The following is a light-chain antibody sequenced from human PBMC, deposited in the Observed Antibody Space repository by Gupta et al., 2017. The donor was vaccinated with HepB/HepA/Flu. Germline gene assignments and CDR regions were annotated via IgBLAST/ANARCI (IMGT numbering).Light chain of an antibody. V-gene: IGKV1-39*01. Sequence: DIQMTQSPSSLSASVGDRVTITCRASQTINTYLNWYQQRPGKAPKVLIYAASHLLTGVPSRFTGRGSGTEFTLTISKLQPDDFAIYYCQQSYNTPRTFGQGTKVEMK. CDR1: QTINTY. CDR2: AAS. J-gene: IGKJ1*01. CDR3: QQSYNTPRT.